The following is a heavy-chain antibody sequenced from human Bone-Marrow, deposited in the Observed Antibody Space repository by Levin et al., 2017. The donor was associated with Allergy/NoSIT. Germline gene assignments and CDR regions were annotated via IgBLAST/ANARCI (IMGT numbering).Heavy chain of an antibody. V-gene: IGHV3-23*01. CDR3: ARKPIAGVGNQYFDA. D-gene: IGHD1-14*01. CDR2: ISNNGVTT. Sequence: PGGSLRLSCEVSGFTFSSNAMTWVRQAPGKGLEWVSIISNNGVTTFYADSVKGRFTISRDNSKNTVSLQMNSLRAEDTAVYYCARKPIAGVGNQYFDAWGQGTLVTVSS. J-gene: IGHJ5*02. CDR1: GFTFSSNA.